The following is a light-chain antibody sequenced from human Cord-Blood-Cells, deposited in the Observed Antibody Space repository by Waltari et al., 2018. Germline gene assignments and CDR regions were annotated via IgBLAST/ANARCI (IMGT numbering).Light chain of an antibody. CDR1: SRDVGGSHY. Sequence: QSALTQPPSASGSPGPSVTLPCTGTSRDVGGSHYVSWYQQHPGKAPKLMIYEVSKRPSGVPDRFSGSKSGNMASLTVSGLQAEDEADYYCSSYAGSNNLVFGGGTKLTVL. J-gene: IGLJ2*01. V-gene: IGLV2-8*01. CDR3: SSYAGSNNLV. CDR2: EVS.